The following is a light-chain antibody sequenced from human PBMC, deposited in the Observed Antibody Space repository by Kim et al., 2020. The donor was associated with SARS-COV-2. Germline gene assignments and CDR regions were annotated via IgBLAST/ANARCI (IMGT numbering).Light chain of an antibody. Sequence: APGQTARIACGGSNIGGHSVHWYQQKPGQAPVLVIYYDSDRPSGIPERFSGSKAATTATLTISRVEAGDEADYYCQVWDTDTDDYVFGTGTKVTVL. CDR2: YDS. V-gene: IGLV3-21*01. CDR1: NIGGHS. J-gene: IGLJ1*01. CDR3: QVWDTDTDDYV.